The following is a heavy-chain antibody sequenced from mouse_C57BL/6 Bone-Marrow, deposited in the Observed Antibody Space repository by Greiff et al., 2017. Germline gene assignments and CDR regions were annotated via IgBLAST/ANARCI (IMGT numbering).Heavy chain of an antibody. J-gene: IGHJ2*01. Sequence: EVQLVESGGGLVKPGGSLKLSCAASGFTFSDYGMHWVRQAPEKGLEWVAYISSGSSTIYYADTVKGRFTISRDNAKNTLFLPMTSLRSEDTAMYYCAREATVVAEDYFDYWGQGTTLTVSS. CDR3: AREATVVAEDYFDY. V-gene: IGHV5-17*01. CDR2: ISSGSSTI. D-gene: IGHD1-1*01. CDR1: GFTFSDYG.